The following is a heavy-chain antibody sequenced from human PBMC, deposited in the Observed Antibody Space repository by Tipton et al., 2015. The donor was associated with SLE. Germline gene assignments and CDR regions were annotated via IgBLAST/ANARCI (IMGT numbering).Heavy chain of an antibody. CDR2: IYYSGST. CDR1: GGSISSHY. CDR3: ARGGDYDYIWGNFDY. Sequence: TLSLTCTVSGGSISSHYWSWIRQPPGKGLEWIGYIYYSGSTNYNPSLKSRVTISVDTSKNQFSLKLSSVTAADTAVYYCARGGDYDYIWGNFDYWGQGTLVTVSS. V-gene: IGHV4-59*11. D-gene: IGHD3-16*01. J-gene: IGHJ4*02.